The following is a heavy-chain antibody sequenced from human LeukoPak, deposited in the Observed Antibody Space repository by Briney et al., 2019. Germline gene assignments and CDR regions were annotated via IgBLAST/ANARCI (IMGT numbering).Heavy chain of an antibody. CDR2: ISAYNGNT. D-gene: IGHD4-23*01. J-gene: IGHJ5*02. CDR1: GYTFTSYG. CDR3: ARLFLRFPVVTPEAGGTT. V-gene: IGHV1-18*01. Sequence: ASVKVSCKASGYTFTSYGISWVRQAPGQGLEWMGWISAYNGNTNYAQKLQGRVTMTTDTSTSTAYMELRSLRSDDTAVYYCARLFLRFPVVTPEAGGTTWGQGTLVTVSS.